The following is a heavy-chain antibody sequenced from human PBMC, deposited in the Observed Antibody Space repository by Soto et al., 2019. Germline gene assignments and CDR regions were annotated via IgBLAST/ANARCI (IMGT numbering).Heavy chain of an antibody. Sequence: GGSLRLSCAASGFTFSSYGMHWVRQAPGKGLEWVAVICYDGSNKYYADSEKGRFTISSDNSKNTLYLQMNSLSAEDTAVYYCAREVLPDYYDSSGFDYWGQGTLVTVSS. J-gene: IGHJ4*02. CDR3: AREVLPDYYDSSGFDY. V-gene: IGHV3-33*01. CDR1: GFTFSSYG. D-gene: IGHD3-22*01. CDR2: ICYDGSNK.